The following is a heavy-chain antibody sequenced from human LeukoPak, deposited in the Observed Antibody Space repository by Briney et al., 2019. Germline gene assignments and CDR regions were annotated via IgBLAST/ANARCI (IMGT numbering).Heavy chain of an antibody. V-gene: IGHV1-2*02. Sequence: ASVKVSCKASGYTFTGYYMHWVRQAPGQGLEWMGWINPNSGGTNYAQRFQGRVTMTRDTSISTAYMELSRLRSDDTAVYYCARAIVVPAPDDYWGQGTLVTVSS. D-gene: IGHD2-2*01. CDR3: ARAIVVPAPDDY. J-gene: IGHJ4*02. CDR2: INPNSGGT. CDR1: GYTFTGYY.